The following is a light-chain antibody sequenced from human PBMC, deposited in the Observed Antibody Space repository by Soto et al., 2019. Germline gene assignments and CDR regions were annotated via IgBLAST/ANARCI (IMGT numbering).Light chain of an antibody. CDR2: WAS. V-gene: IGKV4-1*01. Sequence: DIVMTQSPDSMTVPLGERATINCKSSQNLLHSSNNKNYLAWYQQKPGQPPKLLLYWASTREFGVPDRFSGSGSGTDFALTISNLQAEDVAVYYCQQYYSTLWTFGQGTKVEIK. J-gene: IGKJ1*01. CDR1: QNLLHSSNNKNY. CDR3: QQYYSTLWT.